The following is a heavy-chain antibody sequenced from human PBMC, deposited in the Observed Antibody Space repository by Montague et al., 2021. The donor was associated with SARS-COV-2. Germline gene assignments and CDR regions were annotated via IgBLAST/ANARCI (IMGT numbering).Heavy chain of an antibody. V-gene: IGHV3-7*03. D-gene: IGHD1-26*01. CDR2: IEPDGGEE. CDR3: ARDSRIVGATGGMDV. Sequence: SLRLSCAASGFTFSSYWMSWVRQTPGKVLEWVANIEPDGGEEHXXXSXXXRFTISRDNAKNSLNLQLDSLRAEATALYYCARDSRIVGATGGMDVWGQGTTVIVSS. J-gene: IGHJ6*02. CDR1: GFTFSSYW.